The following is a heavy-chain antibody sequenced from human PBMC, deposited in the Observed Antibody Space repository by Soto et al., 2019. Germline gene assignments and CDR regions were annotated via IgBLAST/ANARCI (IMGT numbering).Heavy chain of an antibody. D-gene: IGHD3-22*01. CDR2: IDPSDSQT. V-gene: IGHV5-10-1*01. CDR1: GYSFAGYW. CDR3: ARQIYDSDTGPNFQYYSDS. J-gene: IGHJ4*02. Sequence: GESLKISCKGSGYSFAGYWITWVRQKPGKGLEWMGRIDPSDSQTYYSPSFRGHVTISVTKSITTVFLQWSSLRASDTAMYYCARQIYDSDTGPNFQYYSDSWGQATPVTVSS.